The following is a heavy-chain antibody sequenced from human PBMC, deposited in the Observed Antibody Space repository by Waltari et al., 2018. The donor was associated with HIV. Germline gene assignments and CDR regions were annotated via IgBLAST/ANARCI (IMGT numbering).Heavy chain of an antibody. J-gene: IGHJ4*02. D-gene: IGHD6-25*01. V-gene: IGHV4-38-2*02. CDR3: ARVRPADQRYLDY. CDR2: IYHTGSA. CDR1: GFSITTGYY. Sequence: QVQPQESGPGLVRPSETLSLVCPFSGFSITTGYYWGWVRQPPGKGLELIGYIYHTGSAYYHPSLKSRVSISVDTSKNQFSLKVNSMTASDAAVYYCARVRPADQRYLDYWGQGTLVTVSS.